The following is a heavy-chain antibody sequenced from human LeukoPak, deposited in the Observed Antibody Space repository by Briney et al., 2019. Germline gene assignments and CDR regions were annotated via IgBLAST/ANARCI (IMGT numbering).Heavy chain of an antibody. V-gene: IGHV4-34*01. Sequence: SETLSLTCAVYGGSFSGYYWSWIRQPPGKGLEWLGEINHSGSTNYNPSLKSRVTISVDTSKNQFSLKLSSVTAADTAVYYCAREAAVDYDILTGPETVNWFDPWGQGTLVTVSS. D-gene: IGHD3-9*01. CDR2: INHSGST. J-gene: IGHJ5*02. CDR1: GGSFSGYY. CDR3: AREAAVDYDILTGPETVNWFDP.